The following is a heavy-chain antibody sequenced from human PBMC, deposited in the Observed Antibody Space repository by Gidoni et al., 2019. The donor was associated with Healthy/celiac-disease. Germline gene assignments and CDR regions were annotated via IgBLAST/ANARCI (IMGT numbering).Heavy chain of an antibody. D-gene: IGHD1-7*01. V-gene: IGHV3-33*01. Sequence: QVQLVESGGGVVQPGRSLRLSCSASGFTFSSYGMHWVRQAPGKGLEWVAVIWYDGSNKYYADSVKGRFTISRDNSKNTLYLQMNSLRAVDTAVYYCARTLTGTTGGMDVWGQGTTVTVSS. J-gene: IGHJ6*02. CDR2: IWYDGSNK. CDR3: ARTLTGTTGGMDV. CDR1: GFTFSSYG.